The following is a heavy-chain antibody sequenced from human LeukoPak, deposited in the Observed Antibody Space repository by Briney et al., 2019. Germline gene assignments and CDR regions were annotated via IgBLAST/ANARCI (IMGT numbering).Heavy chain of an antibody. D-gene: IGHD5-24*01. Sequence: RPGGSLRLSCAASGFTFSSYAMPWVRQAPGKGLEWVAVISYDGSNKYYADSVKGRFTISRVNAKNSLYLQMNSLRAEDTAVYYCARDSLGATPLYWGQGTLVTVSS. V-gene: IGHV3-30-3*01. J-gene: IGHJ4*02. CDR3: ARDSLGATPLY. CDR1: GFTFSSYA. CDR2: ISYDGSNK.